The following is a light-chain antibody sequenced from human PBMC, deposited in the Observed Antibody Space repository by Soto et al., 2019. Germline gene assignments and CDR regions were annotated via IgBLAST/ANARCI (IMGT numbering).Light chain of an antibody. CDR2: DAS. J-gene: IGKJ3*01. CDR1: QSLSTY. Sequence: EIVLTQSPATLSLSPGERATLSCRASQSLSTYLAWYQQKPGQAPRLLIYDASTRATGIPARFSGSGSGTDCTLTISSLEAADFAVYDGQQRSNWQGFAFGPGTKVYIK. CDR3: QQRSNWQGFA. V-gene: IGKV3-11*01.